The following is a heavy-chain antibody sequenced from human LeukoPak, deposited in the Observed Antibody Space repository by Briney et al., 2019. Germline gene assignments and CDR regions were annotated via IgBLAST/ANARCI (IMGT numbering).Heavy chain of an antibody. Sequence: GGSLRLSCAASGFTFNNYAMSWFRQTPGKGLEWVSAISGSGDRTYYAESVKGRFSISRDNSKNTLYLQMHSLRAEDTAVYYCGKRELWHGSGEDAWGQGTLVTVSS. CDR2: ISGSGDRT. J-gene: IGHJ5*02. V-gene: IGHV3-23*01. CDR3: GKRELWHGSGEDA. D-gene: IGHD3-10*01. CDR1: GFTFNNYA.